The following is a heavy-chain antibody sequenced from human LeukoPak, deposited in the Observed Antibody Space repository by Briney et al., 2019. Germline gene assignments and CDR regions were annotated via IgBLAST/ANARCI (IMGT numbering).Heavy chain of an antibody. CDR3: AKGQELDDGVFDS. J-gene: IGHJ4*02. D-gene: IGHD1-1*01. V-gene: IGHV3-23*01. CDR2: IRGNGDRT. CDR1: GFTVSTSY. Sequence: PGGSLRLSCAASGFTVSTSYMTWVRQAPGKGLEWVSTIRGNGDRTHYADSVKGRFTISRDNSKNTLYLQMNSLRGEDSAIYYCAKGQELDDGVFDSWGQGTLVTVSS.